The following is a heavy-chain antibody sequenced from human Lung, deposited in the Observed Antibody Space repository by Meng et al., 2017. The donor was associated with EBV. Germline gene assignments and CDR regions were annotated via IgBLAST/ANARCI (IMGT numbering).Heavy chain of an antibody. D-gene: IGHD2-2*01. V-gene: IGHV4-34*01. CDR1: GRSFSSSY. CDR3: ARGGTSSAPFDY. Sequence: QVQLQQWGAGLLKPSETLPFPCGVSGRSFSSSYWSSIRQPPGKGLEWIGQINYSVITNYNPSLKSRVTISVDTSKNQFSLSLNSVSAADTAVYYCARGGTSSAPFDYWGQGTLVTVSS. CDR2: INYSVIT. J-gene: IGHJ4*02.